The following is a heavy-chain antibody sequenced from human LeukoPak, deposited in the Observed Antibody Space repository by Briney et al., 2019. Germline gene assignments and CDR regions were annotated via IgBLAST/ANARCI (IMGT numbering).Heavy chain of an antibody. CDR2: ISTRSAYI. CDR1: GFTFSNYT. D-gene: IGHD6-19*01. V-gene: IGHV3-21*01. CDR3: AKGAVAGTTHYYYGLDV. J-gene: IGHJ6*02. Sequence: GGSLRLSCAASGFTFSNYTMSWVRQAPGKGLEWVSSISTRSAYIYFADSLKGRFTISRDNARKSLYLQMNSLRAEDTAVYYCAKGAVAGTTHYYYGLDVWGQGTTVTVSS.